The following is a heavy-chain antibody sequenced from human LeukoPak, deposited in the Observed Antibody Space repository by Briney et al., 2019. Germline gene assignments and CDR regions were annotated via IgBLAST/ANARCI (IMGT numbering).Heavy chain of an antibody. Sequence: SETLSLTCTVSGGSISNYYWSWIRQPAGKGLEWIGHIHTSGITNCNPSLKSRVTMSADTSKNKFSLKLSSVTAADTAVYYCARTVGGTPYFDYWGQGTLVTVSS. CDR2: IHTSGIT. V-gene: IGHV4-4*07. CDR3: ARTVGGTPYFDY. J-gene: IGHJ4*02. CDR1: GGSISNYY. D-gene: IGHD6-19*01.